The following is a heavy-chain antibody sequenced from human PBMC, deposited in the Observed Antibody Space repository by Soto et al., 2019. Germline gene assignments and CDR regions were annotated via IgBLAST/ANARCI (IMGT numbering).Heavy chain of an antibody. D-gene: IGHD5-12*01. CDR3: AKDIAYRGYGGFDP. CDR2: ISWDGYST. V-gene: IGHV3-43*01. J-gene: IGHJ5*02. Sequence: GGSLRLSCAAAGFTFDDYTMHWVRQAPGEGLEWVSLISWDGYSTYYTDSVKGRFTISRDNSRNSLYLQMNSLRTEDTALYYCAKDIAYRGYGGFDPWGLGTLVTVSS. CDR1: GFTFDDYT.